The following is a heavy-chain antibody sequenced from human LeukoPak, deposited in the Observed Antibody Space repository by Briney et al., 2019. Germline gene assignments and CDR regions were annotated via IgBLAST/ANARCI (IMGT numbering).Heavy chain of an antibody. Sequence: ASVKVSCKASGGTFSSYAISWMRQAPGQGLEWMGGIIPIFGTANYAQKFQGRVTITADESTSTAYMELSSLRSEDTAVYYCARDPPTLGAFDIWGQGTMVTVSS. CDR1: GGTFSSYA. CDR3: ARDPPTLGAFDI. V-gene: IGHV1-69*13. J-gene: IGHJ3*02. CDR2: IIPIFGTA.